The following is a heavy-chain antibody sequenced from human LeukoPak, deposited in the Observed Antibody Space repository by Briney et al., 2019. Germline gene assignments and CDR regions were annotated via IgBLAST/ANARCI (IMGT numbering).Heavy chain of an antibody. J-gene: IGHJ6*04. CDR3: ARRIAAAGTRTKYYYYYGMDV. Sequence: PSETLSLTCAVYGGSFSGYYWSWIRQPPGKGLEWLGEINHSGSTNYNPSLKSRVTISVDTSKNQFSLKLSSVTAADTAVYYCARRIAAAGTRTKYYYYYGMDVWSKGTTVTVSS. CDR1: GGSFSGYY. V-gene: IGHV4-34*01. D-gene: IGHD6-13*01. CDR2: INHSGST.